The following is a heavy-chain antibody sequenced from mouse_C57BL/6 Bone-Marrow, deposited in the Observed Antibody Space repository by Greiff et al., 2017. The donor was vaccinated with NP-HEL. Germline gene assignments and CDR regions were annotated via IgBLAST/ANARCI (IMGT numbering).Heavy chain of an antibody. Sequence: QVHVKQPGAELVKPGASVKMSCKASGYTFTSYRITWVKQRPGQGLEWIGDIYPGSGSTNYNEKFKSKATLTVDTSSSTAYMQLSSLTSEDSAVYYCARWDYSNLYAMDYWGQGTSVTVSS. D-gene: IGHD2-5*01. CDR1: GYTFTSYR. CDR2: IYPGSGST. J-gene: IGHJ4*01. CDR3: ARWDYSNLYAMDY. V-gene: IGHV1-55*01.